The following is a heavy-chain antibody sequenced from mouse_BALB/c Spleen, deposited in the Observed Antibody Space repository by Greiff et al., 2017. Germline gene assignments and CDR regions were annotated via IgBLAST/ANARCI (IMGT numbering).Heavy chain of an antibody. CDR3: AREEMDY. CDR1: GYSFTGYY. Sequence: LVKTGASVKISCKASGYSFTGYYMHWVKQSPGQSLEWIGYISCYNGATSYNQKFKGKATFTVDTSSSTAYMQFNSLTSEDSAVYYRAREEMDYWGQGTSVTVSS. J-gene: IGHJ4*01. V-gene: IGHV1S34*01. CDR2: ISCYNGAT.